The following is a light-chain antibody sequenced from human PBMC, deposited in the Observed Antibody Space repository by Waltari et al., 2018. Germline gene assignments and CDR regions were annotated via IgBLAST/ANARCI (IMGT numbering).Light chain of an antibody. CDR2: DTS. CDR1: TGAVTSGHY. Sequence: QAVVIQEPSLTVSPGGTVNLTFGSSTGAVTSGHYPYWFQQKPGQAPRTLIYDTSNKHSWTPARFSGSLLGGKAALTLSGAQPEDEAEYYCLLSYSGALYVVFGGGTKLTVL. V-gene: IGLV7-46*01. J-gene: IGLJ2*01. CDR3: LLSYSGALYVV.